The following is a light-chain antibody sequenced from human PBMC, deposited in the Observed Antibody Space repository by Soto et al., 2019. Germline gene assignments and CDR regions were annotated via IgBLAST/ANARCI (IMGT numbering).Light chain of an antibody. V-gene: IGKV3-20*01. CDR2: DAS. J-gene: IGKJ1*01. CDR3: QQYGSSPPT. CDR1: QSVSSY. Sequence: IVLTQSPATLSLSPGEKATLSCRASQSVSSYLAWYQHKPGQAPRLLIFDASHRASGIPPRFSGSGSGTDFTLTISRLEPEDFAVYYCQQYGSSPPTFGQGTKVDIK.